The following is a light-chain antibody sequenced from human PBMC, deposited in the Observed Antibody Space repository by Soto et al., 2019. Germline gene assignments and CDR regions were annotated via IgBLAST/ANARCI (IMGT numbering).Light chain of an antibody. CDR1: QSISSW. V-gene: IGKV1-5*03. J-gene: IGKJ1*01. CDR3: QQYSSYSWT. CDR2: KAS. Sequence: DIQMTQSPSTLSASVGDRVTITCRASQSISSWLAWYQQKPGKAPKLLIYKASSLESGVPSRFSGSGSETDFTLTISGLQPDDFATYYCQQYSSYSWTFGEGTKVDIK.